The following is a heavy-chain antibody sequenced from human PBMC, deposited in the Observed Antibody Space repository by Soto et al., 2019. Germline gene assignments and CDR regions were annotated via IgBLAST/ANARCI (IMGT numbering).Heavy chain of an antibody. CDR1: GDSMNSYY. Sequence: VQLQESGPGLVKPSETLSLTCTVSGDSMNSYYWNWIRQPPGKGLEWIGYVYYSGSTNYNPSLTGRVTISADTSKKQFSLTLISVTAADTAVYYCARGKYYDSSGYSAGNYWGQGPLVIVSS. J-gene: IGHJ4*02. CDR3: ARGKYYDSSGYSAGNY. CDR2: VYYSGST. D-gene: IGHD3-22*01. V-gene: IGHV4-59*01.